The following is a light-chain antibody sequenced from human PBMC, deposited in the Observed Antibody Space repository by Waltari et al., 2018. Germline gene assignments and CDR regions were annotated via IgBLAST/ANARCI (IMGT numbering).Light chain of an antibody. CDR2: AAS. J-gene: IGKJ4*01. V-gene: IGKV3-11*01. Sequence: EIVLTQSPATLSLSPGEGVTLSCRASQSVSGYLAWYHQKPGQAPRLLIYAASNRAIGIPARFSGSGSGTDFTLTISSLEPEDFAVYYCQQRTNWPPTFGGGTKVEIK. CDR3: QQRTNWPPT. CDR1: QSVSGY.